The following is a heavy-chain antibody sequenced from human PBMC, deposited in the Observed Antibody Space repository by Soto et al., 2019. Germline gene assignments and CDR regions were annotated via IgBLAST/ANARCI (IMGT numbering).Heavy chain of an antibody. CDR3: VKPPGYYSDCTNYYSV. J-gene: IGHJ4*02. CDR2: ISSSGGST. Sequence: PGGSLRRSCSASGFPFYIYDVHWVRQTQGKGLQYVSAISSSGGSTYYADSVKGRFTISRDNSKNTLYLQMSSLRAEDTAVYYCVKPPGYYSDCTNYYSVCGRVTLVTASS. V-gene: IGHV3-64D*06. D-gene: IGHD2-8*01. CDR1: GFPFYIYD.